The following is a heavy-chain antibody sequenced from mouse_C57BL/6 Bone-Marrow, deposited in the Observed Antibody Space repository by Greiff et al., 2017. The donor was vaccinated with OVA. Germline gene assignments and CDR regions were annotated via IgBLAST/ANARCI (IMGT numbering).Heavy chain of an antibody. CDR3: VRDNYYGSSPSYWYFDV. J-gene: IGHJ1*03. CDR2: IRSKSSNYAT. Sequence: EVMLVESGGGLVKPGGSLKLSCAASGFTFNTYAMHWVRQAPGKGLEWVARIRSKSSNYATYYADSVKDRFTISRDDSQSMLYLQMNNLKTEDTAMYYCVRDNYYGSSPSYWYFDVWGTGTTVTVSS. D-gene: IGHD1-1*01. V-gene: IGHV10-3*01. CDR1: GFTFNTYA.